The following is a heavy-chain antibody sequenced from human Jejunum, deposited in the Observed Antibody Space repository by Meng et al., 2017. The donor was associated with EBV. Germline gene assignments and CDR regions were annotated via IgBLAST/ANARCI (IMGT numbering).Heavy chain of an antibody. CDR1: GGTFSSYV. V-gene: IGHV1-69*01. CDR3: TAGGQGDY. CDR2: IIPLFGTT. Sequence: QVQLVPSGAEVKKPGSSVKVSCKASGGTFSSYVISWVRQAPGQGLEWMGGIIPLFGTTQYAQKFQGRVTITADESTSTAYMELSSLRSEDAAVYYCTAGGQGDYWDQGTLVTVYS. J-gene: IGHJ4*02. D-gene: IGHD3-16*01.